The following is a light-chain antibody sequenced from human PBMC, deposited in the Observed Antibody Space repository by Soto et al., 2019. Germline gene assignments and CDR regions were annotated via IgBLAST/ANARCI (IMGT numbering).Light chain of an antibody. J-gene: IGLJ1*01. CDR1: SSDVGSYNL. CDR3: CSYAGRSIFYV. CDR2: EVS. Sequence: QSVLTQPASVSGSPGQSITISCTGTSSDVGSYNLVSWYQQHPGKAPKLMIYEVSKRPSGVSNRFSGSKSGNTASLTISGLQAEDEANYYCCSYAGRSIFYVFGTGTKFTVL. V-gene: IGLV2-23*02.